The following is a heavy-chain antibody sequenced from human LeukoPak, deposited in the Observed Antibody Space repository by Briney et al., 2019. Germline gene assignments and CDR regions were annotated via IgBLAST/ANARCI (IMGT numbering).Heavy chain of an antibody. Sequence: GASVKVSCEASGYTSTSYDINWVRQATGQGLEWMGWMNPNSGNTGYAQKFQGRVTMTRNTSISTAYMELSSLRSEDTAVYYCARVESGSYYDAFDIWGQGTMVTVSS. V-gene: IGHV1-8*01. CDR2: MNPNSGNT. J-gene: IGHJ3*02. CDR3: ARVESGSYYDAFDI. D-gene: IGHD1-26*01. CDR1: GYTSTSYD.